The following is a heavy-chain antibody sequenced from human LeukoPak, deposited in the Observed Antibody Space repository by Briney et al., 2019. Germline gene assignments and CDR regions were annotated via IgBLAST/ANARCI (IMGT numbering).Heavy chain of an antibody. J-gene: IGHJ4*02. CDR3: APDLRGSAWSLDD. CDR1: GFTFSNYA. D-gene: IGHD6-13*01. Sequence: RSGGSLRLSCVASGFTFSNYAMTWVRQAPGKGLEWVSLTSGSGASTYYPDSVKGRFTISRDNSKNTLYLQMNSLRAEDTAVYYCAPDLRGSAWSLDDWGQGTLVTVSS. V-gene: IGHV3-23*01. CDR2: TSGSGAST.